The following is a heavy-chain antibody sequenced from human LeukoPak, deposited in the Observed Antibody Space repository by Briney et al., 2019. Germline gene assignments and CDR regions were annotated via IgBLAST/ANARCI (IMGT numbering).Heavy chain of an antibody. Sequence: PGGSLRLSCAASGFTFSSYGMHWVRQAPGKGLEWVAVISYDGSNKRYADSVKGRFTISRDNSKNTVNLQMNSLRTEDTAVYYCARHLRFRYSSSWYQGSWFDPWGQGTLVTVSS. CDR3: ARHLRFRYSSSWYQGSWFDP. D-gene: IGHD6-13*01. CDR2: ISYDGSNK. CDR1: GFTFSSYG. V-gene: IGHV3-30*03. J-gene: IGHJ5*02.